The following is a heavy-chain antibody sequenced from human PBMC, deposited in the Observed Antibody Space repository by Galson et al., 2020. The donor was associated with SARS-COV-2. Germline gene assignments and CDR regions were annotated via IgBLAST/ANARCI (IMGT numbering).Heavy chain of an antibody. Sequence: GESLKISCAASGFTFSSYGMHWVRQAPGKGLEWVAVISYDGSNKYYADSVKGRFTISRDNSKNTLYLQMNSLRAEDTAVYYCARELVAPYGMDVWGQGTTVTVSS. CDR1: GFTFSSYG. J-gene: IGHJ6*02. V-gene: IGHV3-30*03. CDR2: ISYDGSNK. CDR3: ARELVAPYGMDV.